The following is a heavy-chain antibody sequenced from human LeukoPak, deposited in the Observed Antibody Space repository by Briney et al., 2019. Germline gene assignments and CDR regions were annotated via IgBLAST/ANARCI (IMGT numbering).Heavy chain of an antibody. V-gene: IGHV1-18*01. CDR1: GYTFTSYG. D-gene: IGHD3-10*01. Sequence: ASVKVSCKASGYTFTSYGSSWVRQAPGQGLEKMRGRIAYNGNTNYAQKLQGSVTMTTDTSTSTAYMELRSLRSDDTAVYYCARDRRGSSHIRDWGQGTLVTVSS. CDR3: ARDRRGSSHIRD. J-gene: IGHJ4*02. CDR2: RIAYNGNT.